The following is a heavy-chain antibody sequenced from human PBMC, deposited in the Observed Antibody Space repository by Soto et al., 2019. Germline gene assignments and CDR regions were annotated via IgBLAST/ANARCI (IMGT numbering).Heavy chain of an antibody. CDR1: GGTFSRYG. V-gene: IGHV1-69*13. J-gene: IGHJ3*01. CDR2: ITPLFGTT. CDR3: ARTRRETYLRDAFDV. Sequence: SVKVSCKASGGTFSRYGLSWVSQAPGQVLELMGAITPLFGTTHYAQKLQGRVTITADESTSTAYMYVSSLRSEDATVYYCARTRRETYLRDAFDVWV.